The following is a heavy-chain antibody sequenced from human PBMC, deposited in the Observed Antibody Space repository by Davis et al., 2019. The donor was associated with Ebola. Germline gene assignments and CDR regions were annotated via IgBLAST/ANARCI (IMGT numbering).Heavy chain of an antibody. J-gene: IGHJ6*02. CDR3: ARDRNKYYYDSSGYYYGYYYYYGMDV. CDR1: GGSFSGHY. CDR2: INHSGST. V-gene: IGHV4-34*01. D-gene: IGHD3-22*01. Sequence: MPSETLSLTCAVYGGSFSGHYWTWIRQPPGKGLEWIGEINHSGSTNYNPSLKSRVTISVDTSKNQFSLKLSSVTAADTAVYCCARDRNKYYYDSSGYYYGYYYYYGMDVWGQGTTVTVSS.